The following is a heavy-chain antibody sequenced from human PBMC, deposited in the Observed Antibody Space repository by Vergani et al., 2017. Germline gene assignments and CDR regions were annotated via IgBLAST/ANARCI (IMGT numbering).Heavy chain of an antibody. D-gene: IGHD3-22*01. CDR2: IYPGESDT. V-gene: IGHV5-51*01. CDR1: GYSFTSYW. Sequence: EAPLVQSGAEVKKPGESLNIFCKGSGYSFTSYWIGWVPQMPGKGLVWMGIIYPGESDTRYSPSFQSQVTVSDDKSNSTAYLQWSSLKASDTAMYYCARRGNYYYGSSGPNDAFDIWGQGTMVTVSS. CDR3: ARRGNYYYGSSGPNDAFDI. J-gene: IGHJ3*02.